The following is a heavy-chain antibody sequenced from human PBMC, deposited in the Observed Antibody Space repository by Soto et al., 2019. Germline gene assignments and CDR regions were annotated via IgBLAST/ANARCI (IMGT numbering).Heavy chain of an antibody. V-gene: IGHV4-4*02. CDR2: IFQSGST. J-gene: IGHJ4*02. Sequence: SETLSLTCAGSGGSIRSNNWWSWVRQPPGKGLEWIGEIFQSGSTNNNPSLKTRVTISVDKSKNQFSLKLGSVTAADTAVYYCARVNSGSYSDYRAQGTLVTVSS. D-gene: IGHD1-26*01. CDR1: GGSIRSNNW. CDR3: ARVNSGSYSDY.